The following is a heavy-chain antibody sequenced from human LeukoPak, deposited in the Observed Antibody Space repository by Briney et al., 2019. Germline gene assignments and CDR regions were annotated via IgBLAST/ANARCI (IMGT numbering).Heavy chain of an antibody. CDR1: GGSISSSSYY. CDR3: ATFSSSWDNWFDP. J-gene: IGHJ5*02. D-gene: IGHD6-13*01. CDR2: IYHSGST. Sequence: SETLSLTCTVSGGSISSSSYYWGWIRQPPGKGLEWIGEIYHSGSTNYNPSLKSRVTISVDKSKNQFSLKLSSVTAADTAVYYCATFSSSWDNWFDPWGQGTLVTVSS. V-gene: IGHV4-39*07.